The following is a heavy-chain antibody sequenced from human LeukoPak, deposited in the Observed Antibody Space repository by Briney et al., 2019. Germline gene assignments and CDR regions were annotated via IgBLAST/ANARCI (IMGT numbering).Heavy chain of an antibody. Sequence: GGSLRLSCAASGFTFSSYGMSWVRQAPGKGLEWVSTISGSGDSTYYAGSVKGRFTISRDNSKNTLSLQMNSLRAEDTAVYYCARSPERWALSFDYWGQGTLLTVSS. CDR1: GFTFSSYG. CDR3: ARSPERWALSFDY. D-gene: IGHD1-26*01. V-gene: IGHV3-23*01. J-gene: IGHJ4*02. CDR2: ISGSGDST.